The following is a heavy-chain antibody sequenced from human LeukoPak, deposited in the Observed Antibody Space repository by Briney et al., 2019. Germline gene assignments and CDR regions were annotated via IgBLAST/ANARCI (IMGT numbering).Heavy chain of an antibody. J-gene: IGHJ4*02. Sequence: MPSETLSLTCAVYGGSFSGYYWSWIRQPPGKGLEWIGEINHSGSTNYNPSLKSRVTISVDTSKNQFSLKLSSVTAADTAVYYCARGQWLPVFDFWGQGTLVTVSS. V-gene: IGHV4-34*01. CDR3: ARGQWLPVFDF. CDR1: GGSFSGYY. D-gene: IGHD3-22*01. CDR2: INHSGST.